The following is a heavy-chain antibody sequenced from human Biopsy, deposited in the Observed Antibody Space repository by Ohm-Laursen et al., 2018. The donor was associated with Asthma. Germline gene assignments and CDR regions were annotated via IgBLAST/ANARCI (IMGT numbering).Heavy chain of an antibody. CDR3: AKERYYDFWSGYPI. CDR2: MSFDGRQT. J-gene: IGHJ3*02. CDR1: GFTFSRYG. D-gene: IGHD3-3*01. V-gene: IGHV3-30*18. Sequence: SLRLSCSASGFTFSRYGMHWVRQAPGKGLEWVAVMSFDGRQTYYADSVKGRFTISRDNSKNTLYLQMNSLRAEDTAVYYCAKERYYDFWSGYPIWGQGTMVTVSS.